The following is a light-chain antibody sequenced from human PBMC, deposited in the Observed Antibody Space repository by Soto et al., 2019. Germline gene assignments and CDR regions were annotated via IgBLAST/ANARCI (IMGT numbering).Light chain of an antibody. V-gene: IGLV2-14*03. CDR2: DVT. Sequence: QSALTQPASVSGSPGQSITISCTGTNNDVGGYNYVSWYQHHPGNAPKLIIYDVTNRPSGVSNRFSGSKSGNTASLTISGLQAEDEADYYCSSYTSTTTLVVFGGGTKVTV. CDR3: SSYTSTTTLVV. J-gene: IGLJ2*01. CDR1: NNDVGGYNY.